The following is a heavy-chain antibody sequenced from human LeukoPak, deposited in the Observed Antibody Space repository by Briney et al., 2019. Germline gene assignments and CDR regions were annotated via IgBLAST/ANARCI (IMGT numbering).Heavy chain of an antibody. Sequence: SETLSLTCTVSGYSISSGYYWGWIRQPPGKGLEWIGSIYHSGSTHFNPSLKSRVTISVDTSKNQFSLKLSSVTAADTAVYYCARHLMRSSWYMDWFDPWGQGTLVTVSS. CDR2: IYHSGST. CDR1: GYSISSGYY. V-gene: IGHV4-38-2*02. J-gene: IGHJ5*02. D-gene: IGHD6-13*01. CDR3: ARHLMRSSWYMDWFDP.